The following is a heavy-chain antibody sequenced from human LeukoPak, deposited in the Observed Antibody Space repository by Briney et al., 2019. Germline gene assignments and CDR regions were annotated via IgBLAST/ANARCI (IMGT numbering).Heavy chain of an antibody. CDR1: GFTFSRYA. CDR3: ARLDYYYAMDV. Sequence: GGSLRLSCAASGFTFSRYAMSWVRQAPEKGLEWVSTISGSGGGTYYADSVKGRFTISRDDSKNTLYLQMNSLRAEDTAVYYCARLDYYYAMDVWGQGTTVTVS. V-gene: IGHV3-23*01. CDR2: ISGSGGGT. D-gene: IGHD6-6*01. J-gene: IGHJ6*02.